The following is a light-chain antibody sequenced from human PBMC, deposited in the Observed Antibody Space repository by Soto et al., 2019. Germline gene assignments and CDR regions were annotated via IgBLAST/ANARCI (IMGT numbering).Light chain of an antibody. CDR3: QQYYSYPPT. Sequence: AIRMTQSPSSLSASTGDRVTITCRASQGISSFLAWYQQKPGKAPKLLIYVASTLHSGVPSRFSGSGSGTYFTLTISGLQSKDYATYYCQQYYSYPPTFGQGTKVEIK. J-gene: IGKJ1*01. CDR1: QGISSF. CDR2: VAS. V-gene: IGKV1-8*01.